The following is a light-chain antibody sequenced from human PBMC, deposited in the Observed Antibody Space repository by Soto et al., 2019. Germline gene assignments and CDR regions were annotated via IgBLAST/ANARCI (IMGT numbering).Light chain of an antibody. CDR3: QQYNSYSWT. CDR2: DAS. J-gene: IGKJ1*01. CDR1: QSISSW. V-gene: IGKV1-5*01. Sequence: DVQMTQSPSTAASSGEDRLSNSCLASQSISSWLAWYQQKPGKAPKLLIYDASSLESGVPSRFSGSGSGTEFTLTISSLQPDDFATYYCQQYNSYSWTFGQGTKVDIK.